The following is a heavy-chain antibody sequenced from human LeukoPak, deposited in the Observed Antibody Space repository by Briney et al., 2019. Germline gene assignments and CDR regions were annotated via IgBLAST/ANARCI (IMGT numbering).Heavy chain of an antibody. CDR3: ARLGPAAGTSFDY. CDR2: ISYSGST. J-gene: IGHJ4*02. V-gene: IGHV4-59*08. Sequence: SSETLSLTCTVSAGSISNYYWSWIRQPPGKGLEWIGYISYSGSTNYNPSLKSRATISVDTSKNQFSLKLSSVTAADTAVYYCARLGPAAGTSFDYWGQGTLVTVSS. D-gene: IGHD6-13*01. CDR1: AGSISNYY.